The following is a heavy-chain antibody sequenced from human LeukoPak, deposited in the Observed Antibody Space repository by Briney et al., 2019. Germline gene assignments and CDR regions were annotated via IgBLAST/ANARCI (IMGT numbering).Heavy chain of an antibody. CDR1: GGTFSSYA. Sequence: GSSVKVSCKASGGTFSSYAISWVRQAPGQGLERMGRIIPILGIANYAQKFQGRVTITADKSTSTAYMELSSLRSEDTAVYYCASSGPDDAFDIWGQGTMVTVSS. CDR3: ASSGPDDAFDI. CDR2: IIPILGIA. V-gene: IGHV1-69*04. J-gene: IGHJ3*02.